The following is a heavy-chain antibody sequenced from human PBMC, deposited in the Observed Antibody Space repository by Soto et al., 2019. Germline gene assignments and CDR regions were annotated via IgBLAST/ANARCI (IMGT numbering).Heavy chain of an antibody. CDR2: IWYDGSNK. CDR1: GFTFSSYG. D-gene: IGHD5-18*01. V-gene: IGHV3-33*01. Sequence: GSLRLSCAASGFTFSSYGMHWVRQAPGKGLEWVAVIWYDGSNKYYADSVKGRFTISRDNSKNTLYLQMNSLRAEDKAVYYCARDPRGYSYGWWGFFDYWGQGTLVTSPQ. CDR3: ARDPRGYSYGWWGFFDY. J-gene: IGHJ4*02.